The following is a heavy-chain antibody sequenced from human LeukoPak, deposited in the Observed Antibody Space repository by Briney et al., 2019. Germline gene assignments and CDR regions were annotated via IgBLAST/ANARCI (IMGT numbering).Heavy chain of an antibody. J-gene: IGHJ4*02. Sequence: GASVNVSCKASGYTFTNYGISWVRHTPEQGLEWMVWISAYNGNTNYTQKFQARVSMTTDTSTSIAYMELRSLRYDDTAVYFCGRSFGNYYGSGTPPLYFDYWGQGTLVTVSP. CDR2: ISAYNGNT. CDR1: GYTFTNYG. V-gene: IGHV1-18*01. CDR3: GRSFGNYYGSGTPPLYFDY. D-gene: IGHD3-10*01.